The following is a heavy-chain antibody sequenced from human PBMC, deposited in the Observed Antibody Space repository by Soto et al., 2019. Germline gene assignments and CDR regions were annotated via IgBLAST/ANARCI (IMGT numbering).Heavy chain of an antibody. J-gene: IGHJ5*02. Sequence: PSETLSLTCTVSGGSISSSTFYWGWIRQPPGKGLEWIGSISYSGITYYNPSLKSRVTISVDTSKNQFSLKLSSVTAADTAVYYCARHPEKIFGVVMGFDPWGQGTLVTVSS. CDR2: ISYSGIT. D-gene: IGHD3-3*01. CDR1: GGSISSSTFY. CDR3: ARHPEKIFGVVMGFDP. V-gene: IGHV4-39*01.